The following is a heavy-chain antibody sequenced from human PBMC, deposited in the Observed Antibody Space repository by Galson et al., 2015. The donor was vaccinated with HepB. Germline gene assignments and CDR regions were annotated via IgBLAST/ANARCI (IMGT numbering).Heavy chain of an antibody. CDR2: ISSSGSTI. Sequence: SLRLSCAASGFTFSSYEMNWVRQAPGKGLEWVSYISSSGSTIYYADSVKGRFTISRDNAKNSLYLQMNSLRAEDTAVYYCARLLWFGELSRGYGMDVWGQGTTVTVSS. CDR3: ARLLWFGELSRGYGMDV. D-gene: IGHD3-10*01. J-gene: IGHJ6*02. CDR1: GFTFSSYE. V-gene: IGHV3-48*03.